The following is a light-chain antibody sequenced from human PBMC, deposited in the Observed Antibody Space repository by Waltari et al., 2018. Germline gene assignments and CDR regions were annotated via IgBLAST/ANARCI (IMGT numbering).Light chain of an antibody. V-gene: IGKV3-15*01. CDR3: QQFYNWPLYT. J-gene: IGKJ2*01. CDR2: GAS. CDR1: QNVRSK. Sequence: EIVLPQSPATLSVSPGERATLSCRASQNVRSKVAWYQQKPGQAPRLLIYGASTRAAGIPARFSGSGSGTDFTLTISSLQSEDFAVYYCQQFYNWPLYTFGQGTKLEIK.